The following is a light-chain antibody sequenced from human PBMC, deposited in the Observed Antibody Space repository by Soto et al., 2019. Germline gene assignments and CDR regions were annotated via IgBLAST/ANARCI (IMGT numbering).Light chain of an antibody. CDR1: MSNIGAGYD. CDR3: QSYDSGLVGLI. V-gene: IGLV1-40*01. Sequence: QSVLTQPPSVSGAPGQRVTIACTGSMSNIGAGYDVHWYRHLPGAAPTFLLSGDSHRPSGVPDRLSGSKSGTSASLAITGLQAEDEATYYCQSYDSGLVGLIFGAGTKLTVL. CDR2: GDS. J-gene: IGLJ2*01.